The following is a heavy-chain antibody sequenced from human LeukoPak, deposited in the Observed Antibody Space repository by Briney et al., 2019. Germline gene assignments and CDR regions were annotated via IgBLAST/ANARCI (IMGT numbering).Heavy chain of an antibody. CDR2: ISSSSSYI. D-gene: IGHD6-19*01. J-gene: IGHJ6*02. V-gene: IGHV3-21*01. Sequence: MAGGSLRLSCAASGFTFSSYSMNWVRQAPGKGLEWVSSISSSSSYIYYADSVKGRFTISRDNAKNSLYLQMNSLRAEDTAVYYCARDFYSSGWYYGMDVWGQGTTVTVTS. CDR3: ARDFYSSGWYYGMDV. CDR1: GFTFSSYS.